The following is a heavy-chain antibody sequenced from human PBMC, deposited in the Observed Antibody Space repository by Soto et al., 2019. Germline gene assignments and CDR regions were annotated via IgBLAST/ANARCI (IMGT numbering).Heavy chain of an antibody. V-gene: IGHV4-30-2*01. CDR2: IYHSGST. J-gene: IGHJ5*02. CDR3: ARASGDCSGGSCPVGWLDP. D-gene: IGHD2-15*01. Sequence: PSETLSLTCAVSGGSISSGGYSWSWIRQPPGKGLEWIGDIYHSGSTYYNPSLKSRVTISVDRSKKQFSLKLSSVTAADTAVYYCARASGDCSGGSCPVGWLDPWGQGTLVTVSS. CDR1: GGSISSGGYS.